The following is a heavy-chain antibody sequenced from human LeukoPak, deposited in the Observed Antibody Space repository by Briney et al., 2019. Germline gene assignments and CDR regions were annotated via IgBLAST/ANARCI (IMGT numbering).Heavy chain of an antibody. CDR1: GFTFSSYA. CDR3: AKQDYYYGSGSYRHYYDY. Sequence: PGGSLRLSCAASGFTFSSYAMSWVRQAPGKGLEWVSTISSSTGSTYYADSVKGRFTISRDNSKDTGYLQMNSLRAEDTALYYCAKQDYYYGSGSYRHYYDYWGQGTLVTVSS. CDR2: ISSSTGST. J-gene: IGHJ4*02. V-gene: IGHV3-23*01. D-gene: IGHD3-10*01.